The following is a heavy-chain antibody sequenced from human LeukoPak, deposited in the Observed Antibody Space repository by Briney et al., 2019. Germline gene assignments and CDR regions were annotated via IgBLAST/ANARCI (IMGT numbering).Heavy chain of an antibody. CDR3: ARESGSDYYDSSGYPGAFDI. Sequence: ASVKVSGKASGYTFTGYYMHWVRQAPGQGLEWMGWINPNSGGTNYAQKFQGRVTMTRDTSISTAYMELSRLRSDDTAVYYCARESGSDYYDSSGYPGAFDIWGQGTMVTVSS. CDR2: INPNSGGT. D-gene: IGHD3-22*01. CDR1: GYTFTGYY. V-gene: IGHV1-2*02. J-gene: IGHJ3*02.